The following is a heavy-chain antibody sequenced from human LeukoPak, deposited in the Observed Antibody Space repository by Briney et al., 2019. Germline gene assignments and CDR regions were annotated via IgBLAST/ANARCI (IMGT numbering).Heavy chain of an antibody. CDR3: ARPRQGDYYFDY. CDR1: GGSISSSSYY. CDR2: IYYSGNT. V-gene: IGHV4-39*01. J-gene: IGHJ4*02. D-gene: IGHD2-21*02. Sequence: SETLSLTCTVSGGSISSSSYYWGWIRQPPGKGLEWIGSIYYSGNTYYNPSLKSRVTISVVTSKNQFSLKLSSVTAADTAVYYCARPRQGDYYFDYWGQGTLVTVSS.